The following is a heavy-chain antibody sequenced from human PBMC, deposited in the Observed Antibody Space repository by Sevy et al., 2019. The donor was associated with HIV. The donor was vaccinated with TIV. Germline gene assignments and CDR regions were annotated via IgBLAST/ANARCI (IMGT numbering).Heavy chain of an antibody. CDR1: GFRFSDYA. J-gene: IGHJ6*02. CDR2: IRSKTFGGTT. CDR3: TRLRGTISAYYYFGMDV. Sequence: GGSLRLSCITSGFRFSDYALTWLRQAPGKGLEWVGFIRSKTFGGTTEYAASVKGRFTISRDESKSIAYLEMNSLKTEDTAIYCCTRLRGTISAYYYFGMDVWGQGATVTVSS. V-gene: IGHV3-49*03. D-gene: IGHD3-9*01.